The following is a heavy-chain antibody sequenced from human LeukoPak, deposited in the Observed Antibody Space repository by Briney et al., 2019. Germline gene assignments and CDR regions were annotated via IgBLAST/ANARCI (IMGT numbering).Heavy chain of an antibody. V-gene: IGHV4-4*02. CDR1: GGSISSSNW. D-gene: IGHD1-26*01. CDR2: IYHSGST. J-gene: IGHJ6*03. Sequence: NPSETLSLTCAVSGGSISSSNWWSWVRQPPGKGLEWIGEIYHSGSTNYNPSLKSRVTISVDKSKNQFSLKLSSVTAADTAVYYCATSIVGATIRGYYYYYMDVWGKGTTVTVSS. CDR3: ATSIVGATIRGYYYYYMDV.